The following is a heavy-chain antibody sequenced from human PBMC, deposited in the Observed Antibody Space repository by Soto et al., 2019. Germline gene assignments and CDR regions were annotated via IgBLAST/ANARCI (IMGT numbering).Heavy chain of an antibody. CDR2: MSYDGSNE. CDR1: GFTFSTYG. CDR3: AKPLHAIYSSGFDF. Sequence: PGGSLRLSCAASGFTFSTYGMHWVRQAPGKGLEWVAVMSYDGSNEYYTDSVKGRFTISRDNSKNTLYLQMNSLRAEDTAVYYCAKPLHAIYSSGFDFWGQGTLVTVSS. J-gene: IGHJ4*02. D-gene: IGHD6-19*01. V-gene: IGHV3-30*18.